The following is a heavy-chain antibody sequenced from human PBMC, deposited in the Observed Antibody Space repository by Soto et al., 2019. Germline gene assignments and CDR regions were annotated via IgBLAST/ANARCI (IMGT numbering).Heavy chain of an antibody. V-gene: IGHV4-61*01. D-gene: IGHD6-19*01. Sequence: QVQLQESGPGLVKPSETLSLTCTVSGGSVSSGSYYWSWIRQPPGKGLEWIGHIYYSGSPNYNPSLKSRVTISVDTSKNQCSLKLSSVTAADTAVYYCARGIEGWYQGRYYYGMDVWCQGTTVTFSS. J-gene: IGHJ6*02. CDR1: GGSVSSGSYY. CDR2: IYYSGSP. CDR3: ARGIEGWYQGRYYYGMDV.